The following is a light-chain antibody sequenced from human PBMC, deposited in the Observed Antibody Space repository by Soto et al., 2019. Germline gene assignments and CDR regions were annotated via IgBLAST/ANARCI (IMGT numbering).Light chain of an antibody. CDR1: SSNIGSNT. V-gene: IGLV1-44*01. CDR3: AAWDDSLNGVV. CDR2: SNN. Sequence: QSVLTQPPSASGTPGQRVTISCSGSSSNIGSNTVNWYQQLPGTAPKLLIYSNNQRPSGVPDRFSGSKSVTLASLAISGLQSEDEADDYCAAWDDSLNGVVFGGGTKLTVL. J-gene: IGLJ2*01.